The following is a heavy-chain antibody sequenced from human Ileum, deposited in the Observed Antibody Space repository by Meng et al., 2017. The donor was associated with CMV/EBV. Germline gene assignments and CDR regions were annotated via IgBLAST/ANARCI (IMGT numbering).Heavy chain of an antibody. Sequence: SGGTFSAYAINWVRQAPGQGLEWMGGSIPIFGTTYFAQNFQGRVTITTDESTGTAFLEVSSLRSEDTAVYYCARDRARAIFGVVHLDYWGQGTLVTVSS. J-gene: IGHJ4*02. D-gene: IGHD3-3*01. CDR3: ARDRARAIFGVVHLDY. CDR1: GGTFSAYA. V-gene: IGHV1-69*05. CDR2: SIPIFGTT.